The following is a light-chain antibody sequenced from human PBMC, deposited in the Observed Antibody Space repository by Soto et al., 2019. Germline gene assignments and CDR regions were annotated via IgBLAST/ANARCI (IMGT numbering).Light chain of an antibody. CDR2: KAS. V-gene: IGKV1-5*03. J-gene: IGKJ1*01. CDR3: QLDPRDSEA. Sequence: DNQMTQSPSTLSGSVGDRVTITCRASQTISSWLAWYQQKPGKAPKLLIYKASTLKSGVPSRFSGSGSGTEFTLTISSLQPDDLATYYCQLDPRDSEALGQGTKV. CDR1: QTISSW.